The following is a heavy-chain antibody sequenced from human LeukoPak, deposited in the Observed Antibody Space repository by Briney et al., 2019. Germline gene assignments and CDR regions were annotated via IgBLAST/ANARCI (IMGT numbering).Heavy chain of an antibody. CDR1: GFTFSNYW. J-gene: IGHJ6*03. V-gene: IGHV3-7*01. CDR3: ARDDGDV. Sequence: HGGSLRLSCAASGFTFSNYWMKWVRQAPGKGPEWVASINNDGSGKHFVVCVKDRFTISTDDAKNSLYLQINILKGEDTAIYYCARDDGDVWGIGTTVTVSS. CDR2: INNDGSGK.